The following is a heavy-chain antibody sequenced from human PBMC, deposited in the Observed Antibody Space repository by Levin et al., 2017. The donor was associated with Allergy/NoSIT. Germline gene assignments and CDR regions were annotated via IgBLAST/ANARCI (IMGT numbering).Heavy chain of an antibody. D-gene: IGHD4-11*01. J-gene: IGHJ6*02. CDR2: LLPPSPLSLP. CDR1: GNRISDQN. V-gene: IGHV3-72*01. CDR3: ARGATAITNYYYGLDV. Sequence: RLSCVASGNRISDQNMEKDEKRREKGLEWLFLLLPPSPLSLPSSSSSVKGRFTVSRDDSRNSLFLQMNGLKIADTAVYYCARGATAITNYYYGLDVWGQGTTVTVSS.